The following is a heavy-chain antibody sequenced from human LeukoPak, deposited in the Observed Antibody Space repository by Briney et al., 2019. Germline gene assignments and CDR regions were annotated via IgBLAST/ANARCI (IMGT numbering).Heavy chain of an antibody. V-gene: IGHV4-38-2*01. CDR1: GYSISSGYY. Sequence: SETLSLTCAVSGYSISSGYYWGWIRQPPGKGLEWIGSIYHSGSTYYNPSLKSRVTISVDTSKNQFSLKLSSVTAADTAVYYCARHGYGGNPANDLLWYFDLWGRGTLVTVSS. CDR2: IYHSGST. D-gene: IGHD4-23*01. J-gene: IGHJ2*01. CDR3: ARHGYGGNPANDLLWYFDL.